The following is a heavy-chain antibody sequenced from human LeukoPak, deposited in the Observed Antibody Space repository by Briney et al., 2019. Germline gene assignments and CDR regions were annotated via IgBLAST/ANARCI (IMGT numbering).Heavy chain of an antibody. Sequence: ASVKVSCKASGYTFTGYYMHWVRQASGQGLEWMGRINPNSGGTNYAQKFQGRVTMTRDTSISTAYMELSRLRSDDTAVYYCARDPGSYDYGMDVWGQGTTVTVSS. J-gene: IGHJ6*02. V-gene: IGHV1-2*06. CDR1: GYTFTGYY. D-gene: IGHD2-2*01. CDR3: ARDPGSYDYGMDV. CDR2: INPNSGGT.